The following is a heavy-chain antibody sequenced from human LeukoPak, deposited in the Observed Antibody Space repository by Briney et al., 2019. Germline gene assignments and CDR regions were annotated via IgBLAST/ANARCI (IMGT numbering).Heavy chain of an antibody. J-gene: IGHJ4*02. CDR1: GGSINNYY. Sequence: SETLSLTCTVSGGSINNYYWSWIRQPPGKGLEWIGYIYYSGSTSYNPSLKSRVTMSVDTSKNQFSLKLSSVTAADTAVYYCASLAYCGGDCYSFDYWGQGTLVTVSS. V-gene: IGHV4-59*08. CDR3: ASLAYCGGDCYSFDY. D-gene: IGHD2-21*02. CDR2: IYYSGST.